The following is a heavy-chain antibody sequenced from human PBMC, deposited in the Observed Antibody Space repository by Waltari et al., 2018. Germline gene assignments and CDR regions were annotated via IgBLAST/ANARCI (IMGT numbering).Heavy chain of an antibody. D-gene: IGHD2-2*01. CDR2: IRYDGSNK. J-gene: IGHJ4*02. V-gene: IGHV3-30*02. CDR1: GFTFSSYG. Sequence: QVQLVESGGGVVQPGGSLRLSCAASGFTFSSYGMHWVRQAPGKGLEWVAVIRYDGSNKYYADSVKGRFTISRDKSKNTLYLQMNSLRAEDTAVYYCANLADIVVVPAAPPFDYWGQGTLVTVSS. CDR3: ANLADIVVVPAAPPFDY.